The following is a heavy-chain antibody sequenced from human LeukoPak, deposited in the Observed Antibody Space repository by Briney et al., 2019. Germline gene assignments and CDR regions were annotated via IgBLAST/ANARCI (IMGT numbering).Heavy chain of an antibody. CDR1: GYSISNGYN. CDR2: ISHIGST. D-gene: IGHD4-11*01. V-gene: IGHV4-38-2*02. Sequence: SETLSLTCTVSGYSISNGYNWGWVRQPPGKGLECIGSISHIGSTYYNPSLESRVTISLDTSMNQFSLELRSVTAADTAVYYCASTYINFSNYFDPWGQGTLVTVSS. CDR3: ASTYINFSNYFDP. J-gene: IGHJ5*02.